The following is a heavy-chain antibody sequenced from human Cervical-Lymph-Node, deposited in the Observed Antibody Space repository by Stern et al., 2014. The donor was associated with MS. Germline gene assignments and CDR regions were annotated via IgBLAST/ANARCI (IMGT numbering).Heavy chain of an antibody. CDR1: GGTFSSYE. CDR2: IIPTFDTP. CDR3: ARAYTYYSNSAGY. Sequence: QVQLVESGAEVKKPGSSVKVSCKASGGTFSSYEITWVRQVPGQGLEWMGGIIPTFDTPTYAQKFQDRVTISADESTNTAYLELNGLKSDDTAIYVCARAYTYYSNSAGYWGQGTLVTVSS. J-gene: IGHJ4*02. V-gene: IGHV1-69*01. D-gene: IGHD3-10*01.